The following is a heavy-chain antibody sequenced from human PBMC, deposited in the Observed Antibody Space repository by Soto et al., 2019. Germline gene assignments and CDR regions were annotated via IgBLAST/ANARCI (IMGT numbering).Heavy chain of an antibody. Sequence: ASVKVSCKASGGTFKNYAISWVRQAPGQGLEWMGRIIAIFGTANYAEKFQGRVTITADESTSTAYMDLSSLRSEDTAMYYCATGGGGNSFQHWGQGTLVTVS. D-gene: IGHD2-21*01. CDR2: IIAIFGTA. CDR1: GGTFKNYA. J-gene: IGHJ1*01. V-gene: IGHV1-69*13. CDR3: ATGGGGNSFQH.